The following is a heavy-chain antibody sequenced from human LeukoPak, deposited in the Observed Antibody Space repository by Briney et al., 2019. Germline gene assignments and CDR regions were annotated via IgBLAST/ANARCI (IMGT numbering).Heavy chain of an antibody. Sequence: GGSLRLSCAASGFTVSSNYMSWVREAPGKGLEWVSVIYSGGSTDYADSVKGRFTISRDTSKNTLYLQMNSLRVEDTAVYYCARSSHYDILTGYSEEDAFDIWGQGTMVTVSS. V-gene: IGHV3-53*01. CDR1: GFTVSSNY. CDR2: IYSGGST. CDR3: ARSSHYDILTGYSEEDAFDI. D-gene: IGHD3-9*01. J-gene: IGHJ3*02.